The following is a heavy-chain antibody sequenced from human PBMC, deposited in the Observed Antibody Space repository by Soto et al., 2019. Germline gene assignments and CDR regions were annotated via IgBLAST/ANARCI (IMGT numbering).Heavy chain of an antibody. Sequence: ASVKVSCKASGYTFTSYAMHWVRQAPGQRLEWMGWINAGNGNTRYSQKFQGRVTITRDTSASTAYMELSSLRSEDTAVYYCARSFTVKDFDDWGQGTLVTVSS. V-gene: IGHV1-3*01. J-gene: IGHJ4*02. CDR2: INAGNGNT. D-gene: IGHD4-17*01. CDR3: ARSFTVKDFDD. CDR1: GYTFTSYA.